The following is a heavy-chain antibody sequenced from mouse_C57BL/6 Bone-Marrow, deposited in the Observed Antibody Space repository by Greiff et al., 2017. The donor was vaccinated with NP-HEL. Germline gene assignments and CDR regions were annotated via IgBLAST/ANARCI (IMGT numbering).Heavy chain of an antibody. J-gene: IGHJ3*01. CDR1: GYTFTDYN. CDR3: ARTLYYYGSSPFAY. D-gene: IGHD1-1*01. CDR2: INPNNGGT. Sequence: EVQLQQSGPELVKPGASVQMSCKASGYTFTDYNMHWVKQSHGKSLEWIGYINPNNGGTSYNQKFKGKATLTVNKSSSTAYMELRSLTSEDSAVYYCARTLYYYGSSPFAYWGQGTLVTVSA. V-gene: IGHV1-22*01.